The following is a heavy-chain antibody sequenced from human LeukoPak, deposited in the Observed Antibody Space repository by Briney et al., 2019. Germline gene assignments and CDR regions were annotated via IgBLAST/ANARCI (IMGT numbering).Heavy chain of an antibody. D-gene: IGHD3-22*01. CDR2: ISYDGSNK. J-gene: IGHJ4*02. CDR3: AKDQSSYYDSSGYSFDY. Sequence: PGRSLRLSCAASGFTFSSYGMHWVRQAPGKGLEWVAVISYDGSNKYYADSVKGRFTISRDNSKNTLYLQMNSLRAEDTAVYYCAKDQSSYYDSSGYSFDYWGQGTLVTVSS. V-gene: IGHV3-30*18. CDR1: GFTFSSYG.